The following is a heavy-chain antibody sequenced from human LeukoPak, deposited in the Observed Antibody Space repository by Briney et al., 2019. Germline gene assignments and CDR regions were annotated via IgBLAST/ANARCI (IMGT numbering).Heavy chain of an antibody. CDR3: AILSWGMDV. CDR2: ISSSGSTI. Sequence: QTGGSLRLSCAASGFTFSSYEMNGVRQAPGKGLEWVSYISSSGSTIYYEDSVKGRFTISRDNAKNSLYLQMNSLRAEDTAVYYCAILSWGMDVWGQGTTVTVSS. D-gene: IGHD2-8*02. J-gene: IGHJ6*02. V-gene: IGHV3-48*03. CDR1: GFTFSSYE.